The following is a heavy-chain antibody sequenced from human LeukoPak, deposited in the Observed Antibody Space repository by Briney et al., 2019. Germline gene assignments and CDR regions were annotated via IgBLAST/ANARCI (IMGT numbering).Heavy chain of an antibody. CDR1: GFTFSSYA. CDR3: AKDRPTVYSSSWLHFLDS. D-gene: IGHD6-13*01. CDR2: ISGSGGST. V-gene: IGHV3-23*01. J-gene: IGHJ4*02. Sequence: GGSLRLSCAASGFTFSSYAMSWVRQAPGKGLERVSAISGSGGSTYLADSVKGRFTISRDNSKNTLYLEMNSLRADDTAVYYCAKDRPTVYSSSWLHFLDSWGQGTLVTVSS.